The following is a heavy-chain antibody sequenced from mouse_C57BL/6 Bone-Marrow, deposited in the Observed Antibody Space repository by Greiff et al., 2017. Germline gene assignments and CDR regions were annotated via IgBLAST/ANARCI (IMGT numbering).Heavy chain of an antibody. J-gene: IGHJ3*01. V-gene: IGHV1-59*01. D-gene: IGHD2-5*01. CDR2: IDPSDSYT. CDR3: ARNPSYYSNSWFAY. Sequence: VKLQQPGAELVRPGTSVKLSCKASGYTFTSYWMHWVKQRPGQGLEWIGVIDPSDSYTNYNQKFKGKATLTVDTSSSTAYMQLSSLTSEDSAVYYCARNPSYYSNSWFAYWGQGTLVTVSA. CDR1: GYTFTSYW.